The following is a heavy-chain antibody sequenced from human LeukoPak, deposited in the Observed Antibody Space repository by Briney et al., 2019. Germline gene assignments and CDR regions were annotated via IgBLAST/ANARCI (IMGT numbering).Heavy chain of an antibody. CDR3: AKAPNDYSNPIG. V-gene: IGHV3-23*01. CDR1: GFTFSSYA. CDR2: ISGSGDST. D-gene: IGHD4-11*01. J-gene: IGHJ4*02. Sequence: GGSLRLSCAASGFTFSSYAMSWVRQAPGKGLEWVSAISGSGDSTYYADSVKGRFTISRDNSKNTLYLQMNSLRAEDTAVYYCAKAPNDYSNPIGGGQGTLVTVSS.